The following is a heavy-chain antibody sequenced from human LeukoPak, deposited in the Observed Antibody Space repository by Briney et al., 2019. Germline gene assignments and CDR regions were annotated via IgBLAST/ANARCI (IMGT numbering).Heavy chain of an antibody. CDR1: GGSISSSSYY. V-gene: IGHV4-39*07. CDR2: INHSGST. Sequence: PSETLSLTCTVSGGSISSSSYYWSWIRQPPGKGLEWIGEINHSGSTNYNPSLKSRVTISVDTSKNQFSLKLSSVTAADTAVYYCARGIAAAEGDYWGQGTLVTVSS. D-gene: IGHD6-13*01. J-gene: IGHJ4*02. CDR3: ARGIAAAEGDY.